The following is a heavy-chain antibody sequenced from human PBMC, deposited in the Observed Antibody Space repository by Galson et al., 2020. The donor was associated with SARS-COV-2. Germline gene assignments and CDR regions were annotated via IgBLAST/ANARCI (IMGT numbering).Heavy chain of an antibody. CDR1: GFTFSSYW. J-gene: IGHJ4*02. CDR3: ARCPLVAARPYFDY. V-gene: IGHV3-7*01. Sequence: QLGESLKISCAASGFTFSSYWMSWVRQAPGKGLEWVANIKQDGSEKYYVDSVKGRFTISRDNAKNSLYLQMNSLRAEDTAVYYCARCPLVAARPYFDYWGQGTLVTVSS. D-gene: IGHD6-6*01. CDR2: IKQDGSEK.